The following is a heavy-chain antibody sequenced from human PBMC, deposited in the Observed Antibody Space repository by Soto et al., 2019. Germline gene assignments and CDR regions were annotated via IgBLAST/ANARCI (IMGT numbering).Heavy chain of an antibody. CDR2: IYWDDDK. CDR1: GFSVSTDGVG. Sequence: QITLRESGPTLVKPTQTLTLTCTVSGFSVSTDGVGVGWIRQPPGKALEWLGLIYWDDDKWYSPSLKSRVIITKYTSKNQVVLTMTNMDPVDTGTYYCAHTRPRAAGLFEYWGQGTLVTVSS. J-gene: IGHJ4*02. D-gene: IGHD6-13*01. CDR3: AHTRPRAAGLFEY. V-gene: IGHV2-5*02.